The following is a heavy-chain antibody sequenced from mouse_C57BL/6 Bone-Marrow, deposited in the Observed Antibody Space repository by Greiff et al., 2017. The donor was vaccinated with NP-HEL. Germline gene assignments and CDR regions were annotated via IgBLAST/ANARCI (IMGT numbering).Heavy chain of an antibody. CDR1: GYTFTDYY. CDR3: ARSGLLRFAWFAY. D-gene: IGHD2-3*01. J-gene: IGHJ3*01. CDR2: IYPGSGNT. V-gene: IGHV1-76*01. Sequence: VQVVESGAELVRPGASVKLSCKASGYTFTDYYINWVKQRPGQGLEWIARIYPGSGNTYYNEKFKGKATLTAEKSSSTAYMQLSSLTSEDSAVYFCARSGLLRFAWFAYWGQGTLVTVSA.